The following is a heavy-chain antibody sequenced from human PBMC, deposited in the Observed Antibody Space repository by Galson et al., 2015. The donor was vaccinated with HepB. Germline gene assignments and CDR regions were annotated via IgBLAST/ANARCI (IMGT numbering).Heavy chain of an antibody. J-gene: IGHJ3*02. CDR2: IRYDGSNK. CDR1: GFTFSSYG. Sequence: SLRLSCAASGFTFSSYGMHWVRQAPGKGLEWVAVIRYDGSNKYYADSVKGRFTISRDNSKNTLYLQMNSLRAEDTAVYYSERDITGEAAAFDNWGQGTMVTVSS. D-gene: IGHD1-20*01. V-gene: IGHV3-33*08. CDR3: ERDITGEAAAFDN.